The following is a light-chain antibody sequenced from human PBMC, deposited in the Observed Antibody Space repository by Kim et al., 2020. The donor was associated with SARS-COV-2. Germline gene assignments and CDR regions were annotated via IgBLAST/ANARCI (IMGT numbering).Light chain of an antibody. Sequence: ALTGDGVTITCRASQGVSSYLAWYQEKQGKAPKLLIYAASTLQSGVPSRFSGSGSGTEFTLTISGLQSEDFATYYCQQYYTYPLTFGGGTKVDIK. CDR2: AAS. CDR3: QQYYTYPLT. J-gene: IGKJ4*01. V-gene: IGKV1-8*01. CDR1: QGVSSY.